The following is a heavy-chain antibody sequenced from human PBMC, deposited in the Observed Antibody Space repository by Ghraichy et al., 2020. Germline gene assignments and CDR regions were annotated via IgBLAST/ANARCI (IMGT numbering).Heavy chain of an antibody. CDR1: GFTFSSYT. Sequence: GGSLRLSCAASGFTFSSYTMNWVRQAPGKGLEWVSSISSKSSYIYKADSMKGRFTISRDNAKNSLYLQMNSLRADDTAVYYCARERLYYYDNSGHYYFDYWGQGTLVTVSS. CDR2: ISSKSSYI. V-gene: IGHV3-21*01. CDR3: ARERLYYYDNSGHYYFDY. D-gene: IGHD3-22*01. J-gene: IGHJ4*02.